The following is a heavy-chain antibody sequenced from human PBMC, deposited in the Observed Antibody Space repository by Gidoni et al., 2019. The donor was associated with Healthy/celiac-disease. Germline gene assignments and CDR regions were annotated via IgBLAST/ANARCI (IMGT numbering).Heavy chain of an antibody. CDR3: ARGIAVAGPFDY. V-gene: IGHV4-4*02. Sequence: VRQPPGKGLEWIGEIYHSGSTNYNPSLKSRVTISVDKSKNQFSLKLSSVTAADTAVYYCARGIAVAGPFDYWGQGTLVTVSS. J-gene: IGHJ4*02. CDR2: IYHSGST. D-gene: IGHD6-19*01.